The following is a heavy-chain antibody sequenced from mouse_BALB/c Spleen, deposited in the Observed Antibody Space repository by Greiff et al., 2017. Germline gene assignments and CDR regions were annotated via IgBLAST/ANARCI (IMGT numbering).Heavy chain of an antibody. CDR3: ARGGLRDYFDY. J-gene: IGHJ2*01. Sequence: VQLQQSGPELVKPGASVKISCTASGYAFSSSWMNWVKQRPGQGLEWIGRIYPGDGDTNYNGKFKGKATLTADKSSSTAYMQLSSLTSVDSAVYFCARGGLRDYFDYWGQGTTLTVSA. CDR2: IYPGDGDT. CDR1: GYAFSSSW. D-gene: IGHD1-1*01. V-gene: IGHV1-82*01.